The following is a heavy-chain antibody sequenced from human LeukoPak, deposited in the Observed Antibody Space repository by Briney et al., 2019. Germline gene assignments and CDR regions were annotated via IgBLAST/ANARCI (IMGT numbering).Heavy chain of an antibody. V-gene: IGHV1-69*13. J-gene: IGHJ5*02. CDR2: IIPIFGTA. CDR1: GGTFSSYA. CDR3: ARDLGLCSGGSCYSFDP. D-gene: IGHD2-15*01. Sequence: SVKVSCKASGGTFSSYAISWVRQAPGQGLEWMGGIIPIFGTANYAQKFQGRVTITADESTSTAYMELSSLRSEDTAVYYCARDLGLCSGGSCYSFDPWAREPWSPSPQ.